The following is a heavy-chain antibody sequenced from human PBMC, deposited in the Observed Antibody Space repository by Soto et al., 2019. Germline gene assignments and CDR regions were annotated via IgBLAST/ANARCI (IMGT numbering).Heavy chain of an antibody. D-gene: IGHD2-2*01. J-gene: IGHJ4*02. CDR1: GYTFTGNY. Sequence: ASVKVSCKASGYTFTGNYMHWVRQAPGRGLEWMALINPTTGGTQYAQKFQGRVTVTWDTSISTAYMDLSSLRSDDTATYYCARGYCSAIGCSHYFDYWGQGTLVTAPQ. V-gene: IGHV1-2*02. CDR3: ARGYCSAIGCSHYFDY. CDR2: INPTTGGT.